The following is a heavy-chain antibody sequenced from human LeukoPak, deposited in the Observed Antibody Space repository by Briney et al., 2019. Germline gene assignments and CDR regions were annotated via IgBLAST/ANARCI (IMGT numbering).Heavy chain of an antibody. J-gene: IGHJ4*02. V-gene: IGHV3-48*04. CDR2: ISSSSSTI. Sequence: PGGSLRLSCAASGFTFSIYSMNWVRQAPGKGLEWVSYISSSSSTIHYADSVKGRFTISRDNAKNSLYLQMNSLRAEDTAVYYCARVYYDSSGSTSGFDYWGQGTLVTVSS. D-gene: IGHD3-22*01. CDR3: ARVYYDSSGSTSGFDY. CDR1: GFTFSIYS.